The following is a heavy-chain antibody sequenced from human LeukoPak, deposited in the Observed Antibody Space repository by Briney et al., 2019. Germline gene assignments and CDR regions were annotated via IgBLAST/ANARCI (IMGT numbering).Heavy chain of an antibody. J-gene: IGHJ4*02. CDR2: IKQDGSEK. Sequence: GGSLRLSCAASGFTFSSYWMSWVRQAPGKGLEWVANIKQDGSEKYYVGSVKGRFTISRDNAKNSLYLQMNSLRAEDTAVYYCASCYDILTGYPYYWGQGTLVTVSS. CDR3: ASCYDILTGYPYY. D-gene: IGHD3-9*01. V-gene: IGHV3-7*01. CDR1: GFTFSSYW.